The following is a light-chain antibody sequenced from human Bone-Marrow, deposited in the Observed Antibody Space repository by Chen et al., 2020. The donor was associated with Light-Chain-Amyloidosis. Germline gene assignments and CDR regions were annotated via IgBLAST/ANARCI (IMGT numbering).Light chain of an antibody. CDR3: QSADSSGTYEVI. V-gene: IGLV3-25*03. J-gene: IGLJ2*01. CDR1: DLPTKY. Sequence: SYELTQPPSVSVSPGQTARITCSGDDLPTKYAYWYQQQPGQAPVLVIHRDTERPSGNSERFSGSSSGTTATLTISGVQAEDEADYHCQSADSSGTYEVIFGGGTKLTVL. CDR2: RDT.